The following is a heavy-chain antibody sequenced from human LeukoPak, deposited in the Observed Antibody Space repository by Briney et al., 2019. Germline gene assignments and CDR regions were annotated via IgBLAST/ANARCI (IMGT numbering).Heavy chain of an antibody. D-gene: IGHD4-17*01. CDR1: GYIFTTYF. CDR2: IDPTDSYT. Sequence: GESLKISCKASGYIFTTYFIAWVRQMPGKGLEWVGRIDPTDSYTNYSPSFQGHVTISVDKSISTAYPQWSSLKASDTAIYYCARRFYGDYAYDYWGQGTLVTVSS. J-gene: IGHJ4*02. CDR3: ARRFYGDYAYDY. V-gene: IGHV5-10-1*01.